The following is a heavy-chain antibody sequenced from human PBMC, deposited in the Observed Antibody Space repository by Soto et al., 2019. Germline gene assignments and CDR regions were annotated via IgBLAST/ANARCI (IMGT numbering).Heavy chain of an antibody. CDR3: AKGGSYYYDSSGYYAN. V-gene: IGHV3-23*01. D-gene: IGHD3-22*01. Sequence: GGSLRLSCVGSGFTFSSYGMHWVRQAPGKGLEWVSAISGSGGSSYYADSVKGRFTISRDNSKNTLFLQMNSLRAEDTAIYYCAKGGSYYYDSSGYYANWGQGTLVTAPQ. J-gene: IGHJ4*02. CDR1: GFTFSSYG. CDR2: ISGSGGSS.